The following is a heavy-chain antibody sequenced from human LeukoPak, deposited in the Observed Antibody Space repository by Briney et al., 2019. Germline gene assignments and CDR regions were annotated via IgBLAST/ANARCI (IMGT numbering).Heavy chain of an antibody. CDR1: GFTFSSCA. J-gene: IGHJ4*02. CDR2: ISYDGSNK. CDR3: ARAFTPGIRKALWIGDSL. D-gene: IGHD3-10*01. Sequence: GGSLRLSCAASGFTFSSCAMHWVRQAPGKGLEWVAVISYDGSNKYYADSVKGRFTISRDNSKNTLYLQMNSLRSDDSGVYYCARAFTPGIRKALWIGDSLWDQGTLVTVSS. V-gene: IGHV3-30-3*01.